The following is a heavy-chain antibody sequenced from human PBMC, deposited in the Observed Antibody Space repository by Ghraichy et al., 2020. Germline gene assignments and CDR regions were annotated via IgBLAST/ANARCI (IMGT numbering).Heavy chain of an antibody. CDR3: ARDHSITAMGPTYYYYYGMDV. Sequence: SVKVSCKASGGTFSSYTISWVRQAPGQGLEWMGRIIPILGIANYAQKFQGRVTITADKSTSTAYMELSSLRSEDTAVYYCARDHSITAMGPTYYYYYGMDVWGQGTTVTVSS. V-gene: IGHV1-69*04. CDR1: GGTFSSYT. J-gene: IGHJ6*02. D-gene: IGHD5-18*01. CDR2: IIPILGIA.